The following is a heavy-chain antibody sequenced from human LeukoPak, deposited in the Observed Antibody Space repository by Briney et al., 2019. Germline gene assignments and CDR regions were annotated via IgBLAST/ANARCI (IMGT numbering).Heavy chain of an antibody. J-gene: IGHJ6*03. V-gene: IGHV1-18*01. CDR3: ARPSLYYDFWSGYYRTAYYMDV. Sequence: ASVKVSCKASGYTFTSYGISWVRQAPGQGLEWMGWISAYNGNTNYAQKLQGRVTMTTDTSTSTAYMELRSLRSDDTAVYYCARPSLYYDFWSGYYRTAYYMDVWGKGTTVTVSS. CDR2: ISAYNGNT. CDR1: GYTFTSYG. D-gene: IGHD3-3*01.